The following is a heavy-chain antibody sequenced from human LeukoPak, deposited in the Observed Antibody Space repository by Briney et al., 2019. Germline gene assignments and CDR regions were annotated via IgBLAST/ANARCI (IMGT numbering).Heavy chain of an antibody. D-gene: IGHD5-12*01. CDR3: ARGQEWLRLAHAFDI. V-gene: IGHV1-69*05. CDR2: IIPIFGTA. CDR1: GGTFSSYA. J-gene: IGHJ3*02. Sequence: SVKVSCKASGGTFSSYAISWVRQAPGQGLEWMGGIIPIFGTANYAQKFQGRVTITTDESTSTAYMELSSLRSEDTAVYYCARGQEWLRLAHAFDIWGQGTMVTVSS.